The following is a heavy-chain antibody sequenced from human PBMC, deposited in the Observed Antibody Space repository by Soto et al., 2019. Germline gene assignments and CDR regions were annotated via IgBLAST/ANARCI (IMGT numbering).Heavy chain of an antibody. Sequence: QVQLVESGGGVVQPGRSLRLSCAASGFTFSSYGMHWVRQAPGKGLEWVAVISYDGSNKYYADSVKGRFTISRDNSKNTLYLQMNSLRAEDTAVYYCAKDRESVDIVATSDGVDYWGQGTLVTVSS. J-gene: IGHJ4*02. V-gene: IGHV3-30*18. CDR1: GFTFSSYG. D-gene: IGHD5-12*01. CDR3: AKDRESVDIVATSDGVDY. CDR2: ISYDGSNK.